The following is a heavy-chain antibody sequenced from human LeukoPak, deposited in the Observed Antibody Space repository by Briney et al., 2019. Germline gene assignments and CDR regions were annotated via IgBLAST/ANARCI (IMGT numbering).Heavy chain of an antibody. CDR3: ARGGGGSSTVTTYWFDP. Sequence: PXXTLSLTCTVSGDSISGADYYWGWVRQPPGRGLEWIAYVYYSGSTYYNPSLKSRLTISVDTSKNQFSLKLNSVTAADTAVYYCARGGGGSSTVTTYWFDPWGQGALVTVSS. J-gene: IGHJ5*02. D-gene: IGHD4-17*01. CDR2: VYYSGST. V-gene: IGHV4-30-4*01. CDR1: GDSISGADYY.